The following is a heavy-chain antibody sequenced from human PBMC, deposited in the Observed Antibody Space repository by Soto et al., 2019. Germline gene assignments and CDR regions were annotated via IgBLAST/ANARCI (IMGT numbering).Heavy chain of an antibody. CDR2: IIPLYGRT. CDR3: AREGGGSSSGKCDY. Sequence: QVQLVQSGAEVRSPGSSVSVSCKTSEGTFSVHAINWVRQAPGQGLEWMGMIIPLYGRTNYAHNLQGRVTITAAESTRTSTLELSSPTPENTAVYFCAREGGGSSSGKCDYWGHGTQV. D-gene: IGHD3-10*01. J-gene: IGHJ4*01. V-gene: IGHV1-69*18. CDR1: EGTFSVHA.